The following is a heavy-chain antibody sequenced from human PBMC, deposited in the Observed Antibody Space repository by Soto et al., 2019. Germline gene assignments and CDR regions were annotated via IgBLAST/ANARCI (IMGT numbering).Heavy chain of an antibody. Sequence: VQLLESGGGLVQPGGSLRLSCAASGFTFSSYAMSWVRQAPGKGLEWVSAISGSGGSTYYAESVKGRFTISRDNSKNTLYLQMNSLRAEDTAVYYCANSEGWGPRYYFDYWGQGTLVTVSS. D-gene: IGHD7-27*01. CDR3: ANSEGWGPRYYFDY. CDR2: ISGSGGST. V-gene: IGHV3-23*01. CDR1: GFTFSSYA. J-gene: IGHJ4*02.